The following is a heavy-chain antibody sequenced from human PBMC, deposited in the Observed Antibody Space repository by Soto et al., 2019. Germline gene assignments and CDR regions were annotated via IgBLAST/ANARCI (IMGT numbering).Heavy chain of an antibody. V-gene: IGHV4-59*01. CDR3: AKYRRTDAEGYRLDF. CDR1: GASINNYY. D-gene: IGHD5-12*01. Sequence: SETLSLTCSVSGASINNYYWSWIRQPPGKGLEWIGYVYYTGSTSTKYNPSLQSRVAMSVDSSKNQFSLKLTSMTAADTATYYCAKYRRTDAEGYRLDFWGPGTLVTVSS. J-gene: IGHJ4*02. CDR2: VYYTGSTST.